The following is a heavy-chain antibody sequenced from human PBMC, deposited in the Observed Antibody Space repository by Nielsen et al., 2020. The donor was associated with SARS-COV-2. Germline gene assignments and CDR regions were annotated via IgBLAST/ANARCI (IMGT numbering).Heavy chain of an antibody. CDR2: ISSSSSYI. CDR3: ARDLSIGRSGMDV. Sequence: GGSLRLSCAASGFTFSSYSMNWVRQAPGKGLEWVSSISSSSSYIYYADSVKGRFTISRDNAKNSLYLQMNSLRAEDTAVYYCARDLSIGRSGMDVWGQGTTVTVSS. D-gene: IGHD2-15*01. V-gene: IGHV3-21*01. J-gene: IGHJ6*02. CDR1: GFTFSSYS.